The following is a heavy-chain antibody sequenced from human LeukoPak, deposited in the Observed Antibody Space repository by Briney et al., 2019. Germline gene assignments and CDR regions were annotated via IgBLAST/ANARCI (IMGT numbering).Heavy chain of an antibody. Sequence: PSETLSLTCTVSGGSISSSSYYWGWIRQPPGKGLEWIGEINHSGSTNYNPSLKSRVTISVDTSKNQFSLKLSSVTAADTAVYYCARGRYGYCSGGSCYHPIGYWGQGTLVTVSS. D-gene: IGHD2-15*01. CDR1: GGSISSSSYY. CDR2: INHSGST. CDR3: ARGRYGYCSGGSCYHPIGY. J-gene: IGHJ4*02. V-gene: IGHV4-39*07.